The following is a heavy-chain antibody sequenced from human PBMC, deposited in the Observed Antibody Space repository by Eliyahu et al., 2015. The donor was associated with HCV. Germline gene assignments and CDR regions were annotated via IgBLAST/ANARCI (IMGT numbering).Heavy chain of an antibody. CDR1: GFXFSNYG. V-gene: IGHV3-30*18. D-gene: IGHD5-12*01. Sequence: QVQLVESGGGVVQPGRSLRLSCAASGFXFSNYGMHWVRQVPGKGLEWVAVITYDGSKKYYADSVKGRFTISRDNSKNTLYLQMNSLRAEDTAVYYCAKDRYVGYDSNDYWGQGTLVTVSS. J-gene: IGHJ4*02. CDR2: ITYDGSKK. CDR3: AKDRYVGYDSNDY.